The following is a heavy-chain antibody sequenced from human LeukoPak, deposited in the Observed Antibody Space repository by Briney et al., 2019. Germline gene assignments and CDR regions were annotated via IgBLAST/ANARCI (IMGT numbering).Heavy chain of an antibody. CDR3: ARLHPDYYDVGRGLNLFDP. CDR2: VDPGDSQT. Sequence: GEPLKISCKESGYSLTTYWIGWVRQMPGKGLEWMGIVDPGDSQTRHSPSFQGLVTISVDKSIRNVSLQWTSLKASDTAMYYCARLHPDYYDVGRGLNLFDPWGEGTLVTVSS. V-gene: IGHV5-51*01. J-gene: IGHJ5*02. D-gene: IGHD3-22*01. CDR1: GYSLTTYW.